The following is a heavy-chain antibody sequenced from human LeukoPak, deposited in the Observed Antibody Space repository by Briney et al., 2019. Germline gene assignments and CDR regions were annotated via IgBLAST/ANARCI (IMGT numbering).Heavy chain of an antibody. V-gene: IGHV3-9*03. Sequence: PGGSLRLSCAASGFTFDDYAMHWVRQAPGKGLEWVSGISWNSGSIGYADSVNGRFTISRDNAKNSLYLQMNSLRAEDMALYYCAKDKGSGYSYGLFDYWGQGTLVTVSS. CDR1: GFTFDDYA. CDR2: ISWNSGSI. D-gene: IGHD5-18*01. CDR3: AKDKGSGYSYGLFDY. J-gene: IGHJ4*02.